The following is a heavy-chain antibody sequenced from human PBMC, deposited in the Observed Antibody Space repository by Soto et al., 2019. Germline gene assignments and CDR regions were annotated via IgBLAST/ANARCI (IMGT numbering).Heavy chain of an antibody. CDR1: GYTFTRYD. D-gene: IGHD6-6*01. Sequence: ASVKVSCKASGYTFTRYDINWVRQATGQGLEWMGWMNPNSGNTGYAQKFQGRVTMTRNTSISTAYMELSSLRSEDTAVYYCARSGGEAARYYYYYYYMDVWGKGTTVTVSS. CDR2: MNPNSGNT. J-gene: IGHJ6*03. CDR3: ARSGGEAARYYYYYYYMDV. V-gene: IGHV1-8*01.